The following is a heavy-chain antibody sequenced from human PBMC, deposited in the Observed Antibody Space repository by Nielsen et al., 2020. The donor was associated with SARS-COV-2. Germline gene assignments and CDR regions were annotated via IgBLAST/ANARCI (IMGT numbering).Heavy chain of an antibody. CDR2: ISGSGGST. J-gene: IGHJ4*02. CDR1: GFTVSSNY. V-gene: IGHV3-23*01. D-gene: IGHD5-18*01. CDR3: AKQWIQLWLLDY. Sequence: GESLKISCAASGFTVSSNYMSWVRQAPGKGLEWVSAISGSGGSTYYADSVKGRFTISRDNSKNTLYLQMNSLRAEDTAVYYCAKQWIQLWLLDYWGQGTLVTVSS.